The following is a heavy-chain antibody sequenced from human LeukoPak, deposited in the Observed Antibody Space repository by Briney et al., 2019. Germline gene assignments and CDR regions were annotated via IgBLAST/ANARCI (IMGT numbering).Heavy chain of an antibody. CDR2: ISDSGDKT. CDR1: GFTFSNYA. D-gene: IGHD2-2*01. Sequence: GGSLRLSCAASGFTFSNYAMSWVRQAPGKGLECVSAISDSGDKTDYADSVRGRFTIYRDNSKDTLYLQMNSLGAADTAVYYCAEDGGGYCNNSSCWGQGTLVTVSS. CDR3: AEDGGGYCNNSSC. J-gene: IGHJ4*02. V-gene: IGHV3-23*01.